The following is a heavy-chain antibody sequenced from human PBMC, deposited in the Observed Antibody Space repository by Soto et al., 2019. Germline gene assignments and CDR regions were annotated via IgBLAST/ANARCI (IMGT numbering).Heavy chain of an antibody. V-gene: IGHV3-21*06. J-gene: IGHJ4*01. Sequence: EVQLVESGGGLVKPGGSLRLSCAASGFTLRTYTMNWVRQAPGKGLEWVSSISISSSDRYYADSVRGRFTISRDNAKNALYLQMNSVRADDTAVYFCVRGMNPLFGGQGTLVTVSS. CDR3: VRGMNPLF. CDR1: GFTLRTYT. CDR2: ISISSSDR.